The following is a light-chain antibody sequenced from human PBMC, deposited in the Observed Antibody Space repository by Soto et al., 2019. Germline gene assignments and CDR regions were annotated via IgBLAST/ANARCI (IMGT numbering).Light chain of an antibody. CDR3: QHRSTWPRA. CDR2: DAS. J-gene: IGKJ5*01. Sequence: EIVLTQSPATLSLSPGERATLSCRASQSVGIYLGWYQQRPGQAPRLLIYDASKRAAGIPARFRGSGSGTDFTLTINSLEPEDFAVYYCQHRSTWPRAFGQGTRLEIK. CDR1: QSVGIY. V-gene: IGKV3-11*01.